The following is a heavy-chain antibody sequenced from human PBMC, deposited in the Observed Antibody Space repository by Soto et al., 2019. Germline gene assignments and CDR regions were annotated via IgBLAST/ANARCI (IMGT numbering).Heavy chain of an antibody. D-gene: IGHD1-1*01. CDR2: IYSGGNT. CDR3: ARGTNDGFI. J-gene: IGHJ3*02. CDR1: GLTVSNNY. V-gene: IGHV3-53*01. Sequence: EVQLVESGGGLIQPGGSLSLSCAASGLTVSNNYMSWVRQAPGKGLEWVSVIYSGGNTNYADSVKGRFIISRDNSKNTRHLQMNKLSAEDTALYYCARGTNDGFIWCQGKTVTVSS.